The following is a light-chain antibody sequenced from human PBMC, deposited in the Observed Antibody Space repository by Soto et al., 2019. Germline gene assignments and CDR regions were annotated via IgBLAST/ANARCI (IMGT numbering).Light chain of an antibody. CDR1: QGISNW. CDR2: AAS. V-gene: IGKV1D-12*01. Sequence: DIQMTQSPSSVSASVGDRVTITCRASQGISNWLAWYQQKPGEAPKLLISAASSLQSGVPSRFSGSGSGTDFTLTINSLQPDDFATYYCQQYNSYPWTFGQGTKVDIK. CDR3: QQYNSYPWT. J-gene: IGKJ1*01.